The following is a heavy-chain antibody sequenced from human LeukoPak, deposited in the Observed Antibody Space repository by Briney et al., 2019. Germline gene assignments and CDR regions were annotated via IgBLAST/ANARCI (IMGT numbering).Heavy chain of an antibody. CDR1: GYTFIDYY. D-gene: IGHD2-21*02. CDR2: VNPKSGNT. V-gene: IGHV1-2*02. Sequence: ASVKVSCKASGYTFIDYYIHWVRQAPGQGPEWMGWVNPKSGNTDSAQRFKGRLTMTRDTSISSAYMELSNLRSDDTAVYYCVRDGCGGDCCYFYHGLDVWGQGTTVIVSS. CDR3: VRDGCGGDCCYFYHGLDV. J-gene: IGHJ6*02.